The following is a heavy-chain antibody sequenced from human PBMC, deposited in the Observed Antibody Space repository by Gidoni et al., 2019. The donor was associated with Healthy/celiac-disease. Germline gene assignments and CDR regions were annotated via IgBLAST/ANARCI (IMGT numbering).Heavy chain of an antibody. J-gene: IGHJ3*02. CDR3: ARSIVGYDI. CDR2: ISWNSGSI. V-gene: IGHV3-9*01. D-gene: IGHD1-26*01. CDR1: GFTFDDYA. Sequence: EVQLVESGGGLVQPGRSLRLSCAASGFTFDDYAMHWVRQAPGKGLEWVSGISWNSGSIGYADSVKGRFTISRDNAKSSLYLQMNSLRAEDTALYYCARSIVGYDIWGQGTMVTVSS.